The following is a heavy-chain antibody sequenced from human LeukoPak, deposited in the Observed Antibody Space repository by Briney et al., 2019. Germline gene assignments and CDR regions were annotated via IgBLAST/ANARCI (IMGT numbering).Heavy chain of an antibody. D-gene: IGHD2-21*02. CDR1: GGSFSGYY. V-gene: IGHV4-34*01. J-gene: IGHJ4*02. CDR2: INHSGST. Sequence: SETLSLTCAVYGGSFSGYYWSWLRQPPGKGLEWIGEINHSGSTNYNPSLKSRVTISVDTSKNQFSLKLSSVTAADTAVYYCASTTEAAGNCGGDCYPYFDYWGQGTLVTVSS. CDR3: ASTTEAAGNCGGDCYPYFDY.